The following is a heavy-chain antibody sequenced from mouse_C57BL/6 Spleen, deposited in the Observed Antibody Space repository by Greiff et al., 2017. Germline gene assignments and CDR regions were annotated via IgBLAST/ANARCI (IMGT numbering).Heavy chain of an antibody. Sequence: QVHVKQSGAELVRPGTSVKLSCTASGYTFTSYWMHWVKQRPGQGLEWIGVIDPSDSYTNYTQKFKGKDTLTVDTSSSTAYMQISSLTSEDSAVYYGARGATVVAYWYYDGWGTGTTVSVAS. CDR2: IDPSDSYT. D-gene: IGHD1-1*01. V-gene: IGHV1-59*01. CDR3: ARGATVVAYWYYDG. J-gene: IGHJ1*03. CDR1: GYTFTSYW.